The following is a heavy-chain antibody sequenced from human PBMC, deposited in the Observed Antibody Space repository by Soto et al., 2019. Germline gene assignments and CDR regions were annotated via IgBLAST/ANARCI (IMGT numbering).Heavy chain of an antibody. D-gene: IGHD6-19*01. Sequence: GGSLRLSCAASGFTFSSYSMNWVRQAPGKGLEWVSSISSSSSYIYYADSVKGRFTISRDNAKNSLYLQMNSLRAEDTAVYYCARGPGIAVAGTGYWGQGTLVTVSS. J-gene: IGHJ4*02. CDR1: GFTFSSYS. CDR3: ARGPGIAVAGTGY. CDR2: ISSSSSYI. V-gene: IGHV3-21*01.